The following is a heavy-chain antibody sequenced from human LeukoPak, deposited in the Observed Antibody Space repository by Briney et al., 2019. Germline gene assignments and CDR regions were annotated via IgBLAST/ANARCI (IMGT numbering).Heavy chain of an antibody. CDR1: GFTFSNAW. D-gene: IGHD6-13*01. CDR2: IKVKTDGETT. V-gene: IGHV3-15*01. J-gene: IGHJ4*02. CDR3: TTDLIADADDDY. Sequence: PRASLRLSCAASGFTFSNAWMNWVRQAPGKGLEWVGRIKVKTDGETTDYAAPVKGIFTISRDDSKHTLYLQMNSLKTEDTAVYYCTTDLIADADDDYWGQGTLVTVSS.